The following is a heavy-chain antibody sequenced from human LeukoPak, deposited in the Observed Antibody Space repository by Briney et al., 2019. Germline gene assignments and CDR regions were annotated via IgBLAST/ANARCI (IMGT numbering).Heavy chain of an antibody. CDR2: IRNKDNSYAT. V-gene: IGHV3-73*01. CDR1: GFTFSGST. J-gene: IGHJ4*02. Sequence: PGGSLKLSRAASGFTFSGSTMHWVRQASEKGLEWVGRIRNKDNSYATAYAASVKGRFTISRDDSKNTAYLQMNSLKSEDTAVYYCTRGEVDLGDYWGQGTLVTVSS. CDR3: TRGEVDLGDY. D-gene: IGHD3-16*01.